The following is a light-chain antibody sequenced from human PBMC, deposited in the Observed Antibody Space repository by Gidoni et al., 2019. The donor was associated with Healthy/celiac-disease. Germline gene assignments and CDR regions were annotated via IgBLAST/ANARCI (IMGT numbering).Light chain of an antibody. CDR2: GKN. Sequence: SSELTQDPAVSVALGQTVRITCQGDSLRSYYASWYQQKPGQAPVLVIYGKNNRPSGIPDRFSGSSSGNTASLTITGAQAEDEADYYCNSRDSRGNPSYVFGTGTKVTVL. V-gene: IGLV3-19*01. CDR1: SLRSYY. CDR3: NSRDSRGNPSYV. J-gene: IGLJ1*01.